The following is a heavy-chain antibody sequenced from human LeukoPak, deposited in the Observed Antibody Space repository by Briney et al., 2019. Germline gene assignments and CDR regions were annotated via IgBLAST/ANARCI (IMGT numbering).Heavy chain of an antibody. Sequence: GRSLRLSCAASGFTFSSYGMHWVRQAPGKGLEWVAVISYDGSNKYYADSVKGRFTISRDNSKNTLYLQMNSLRAEDTAVYYCASTEWPVVVPAAAPFDYWGQGTLVTVSS. CDR3: ASTEWPVVVPAAAPFDY. J-gene: IGHJ4*02. CDR2: ISYDGSNK. V-gene: IGHV3-30*03. CDR1: GFTFSSYG. D-gene: IGHD2-2*01.